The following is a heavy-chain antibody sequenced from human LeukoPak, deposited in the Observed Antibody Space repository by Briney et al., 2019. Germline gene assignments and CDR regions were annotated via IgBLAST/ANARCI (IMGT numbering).Heavy chain of an antibody. V-gene: IGHV3-48*02. J-gene: IGHJ4*02. CDR1: GFTFSSYD. D-gene: IGHD6-19*01. CDR3: ARDSSVAAFDY. CDR2: ITSSSGTI. Sequence: AGGSLRLSCAASGFTFSSYDLNWVRQAPGRGLEWISYITSSSGTIYYADSVKGRFTISRDNAKNSLSLQMNSLRDEDTAVYYCARDSSVAAFDYWGQGTLVTVSS.